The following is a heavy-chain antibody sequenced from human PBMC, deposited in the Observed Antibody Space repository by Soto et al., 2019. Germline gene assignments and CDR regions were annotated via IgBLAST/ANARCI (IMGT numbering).Heavy chain of an antibody. V-gene: IGHV1-2*02. D-gene: IGHD6-13*01. Sequence: QVQLVQSGAEVKKPGASAKVSCKASGYNFIGYYMHWVRQAPGQGLEWMGWINPNSGGTSSTQKFQGRVTMTRDTSSTTAYMELSSLRFDDTAVYFCARSPGSAGWYDFWGQGTLVTVSS. J-gene: IGHJ5*01. CDR2: INPNSGGT. CDR1: GYNFIGYY. CDR3: ARSPGSAGWYDF.